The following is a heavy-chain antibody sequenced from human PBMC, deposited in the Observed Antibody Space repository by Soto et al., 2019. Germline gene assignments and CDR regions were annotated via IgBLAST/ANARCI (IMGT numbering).Heavy chain of an antibody. Sequence: QVQLQESGPGLVKPSQTLSLTCTVSGGSISSGGYYWSWIRQHPGKGLEWIGDIYYSGSTYYNPSLKSRVTISVDTSKNQFSLKLSSVTAAHTAVYYCARGSLAARPGEAKAYYFDYWGQGPLVTVSS. J-gene: IGHJ4*02. D-gene: IGHD6-6*01. CDR2: IYYSGST. V-gene: IGHV4-31*03. CDR1: GGSISSGGYY. CDR3: ARGSLAARPGEAKAYYFDY.